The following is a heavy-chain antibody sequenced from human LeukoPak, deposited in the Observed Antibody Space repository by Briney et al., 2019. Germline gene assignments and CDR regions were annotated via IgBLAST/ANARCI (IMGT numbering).Heavy chain of an antibody. CDR2: IYYSGST. J-gene: IGHJ3*02. CDR3: ARGGENYSYGSEYAFDI. Sequence: SETLSLTCTVSGGSISSSSYYWGWIRQPPGKGLEWIGSIYYSGSTYYNPSLKSRVTISVDTSKNQFSLKLSSVTAADTAVYYCARGGENYSYGSEYAFDIWGQGTMVTVSS. CDR1: GGSISSSSYY. V-gene: IGHV4-39*07. D-gene: IGHD5-18*01.